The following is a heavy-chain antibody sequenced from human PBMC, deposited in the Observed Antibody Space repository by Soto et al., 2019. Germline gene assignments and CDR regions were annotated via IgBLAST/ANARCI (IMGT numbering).Heavy chain of an antibody. J-gene: IGHJ4*02. CDR2: IYWNDDK. CDR1: GFSLSTSGVG. V-gene: IGHV2-5*01. Sequence: QITLKESGPTLVKPTQTLTLTCTFSGFSLSTSGVGVGWIRQPPGKALEWLALIYWNDDKRYSPSLKSRLTITKDTSKNQVVLTMTNMDPVDTATYYCAHKLGGDILTGYHLSLFDYWGQGTLVTVSS. CDR3: AHKLGGDILTGYHLSLFDY. D-gene: IGHD3-9*01.